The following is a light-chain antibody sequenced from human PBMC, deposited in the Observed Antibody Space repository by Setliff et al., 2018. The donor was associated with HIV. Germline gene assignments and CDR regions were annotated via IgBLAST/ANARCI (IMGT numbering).Light chain of an antibody. V-gene: IGLV2-14*01. CDR2: EVT. Sequence: QSALAQPASVSGSPGQSITISCTGTTNDIGAYNFVSWYQHHAGTAPKLIIYEVTNRPSGVSNRFSGSKSGHMASLTISGLQAEAEADYFCSAFTYSRTWVFGGGTKVTVL. CDR1: TNDIGAYNF. CDR3: SAFTYSRTWV. J-gene: IGLJ3*02.